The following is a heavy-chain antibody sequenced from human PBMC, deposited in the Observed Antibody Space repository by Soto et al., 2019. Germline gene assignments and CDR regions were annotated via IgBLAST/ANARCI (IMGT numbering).Heavy chain of an antibody. J-gene: IGHJ6*03. V-gene: IGHV1-46*01. Sequence: ASVKVSCKASGYTFTSYYMHWVRQAPGQGLEWMGIINPSGGSTSYAQKFQGRVTMTRDTSTSTVYMELSSLRSEDTAVYYCARSRYGEGYYYYYYMDVWGKGTTVTVSS. D-gene: IGHD4-17*01. CDR2: INPSGGST. CDR1: GYTFTSYY. CDR3: ARSRYGEGYYYYYYMDV.